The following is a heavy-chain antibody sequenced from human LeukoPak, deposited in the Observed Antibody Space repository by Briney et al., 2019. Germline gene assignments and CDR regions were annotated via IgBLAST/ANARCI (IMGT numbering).Heavy chain of an antibody. CDR1: GFTFSSLG. CDR2: ISYDGSNK. V-gene: IGHV3-30*18. D-gene: IGHD3-3*01. CDR3: AKGYYGYDFWSGGDY. J-gene: IGHJ4*02. Sequence: PGGSLRLSCAASGFTFSSLGMHWVRQAPGKGLEWVAVISYDGSNKYYADFVKGRFTISRDNSKNTLYLQMNSLRTEDTAVYYCAKGYYGYDFWSGGDYWGQGTLVTVSS.